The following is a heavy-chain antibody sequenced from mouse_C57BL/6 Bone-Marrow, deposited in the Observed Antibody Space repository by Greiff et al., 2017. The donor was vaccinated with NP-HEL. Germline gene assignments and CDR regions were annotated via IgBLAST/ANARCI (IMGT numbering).Heavy chain of an antibody. D-gene: IGHD2-4*01. Sequence: QVQLQQSGAELVRPGTSVKVSCKASGYAFTNYLIEWVKQRPGQGLEWIGVINPGSGGPNYNEKFKGKATLTADKSSSTAYMQLSSLTSEDSAVYFCAKREGLRRFAYWGQGTLVTVSA. CDR1: GYAFTNYL. CDR3: AKREGLRRFAY. V-gene: IGHV1-54*01. J-gene: IGHJ3*01. CDR2: INPGSGGP.